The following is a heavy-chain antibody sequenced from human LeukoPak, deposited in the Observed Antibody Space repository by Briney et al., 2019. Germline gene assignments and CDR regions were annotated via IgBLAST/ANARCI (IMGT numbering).Heavy chain of an antibody. D-gene: IGHD6-13*01. V-gene: IGHV4-39*07. CDR1: GGSISSSRDY. CDR2: IYHSGST. J-gene: IGHJ5*02. CDR3: ARMSSWYIHNWFDP. Sequence: SETLCLTCTVSGGSISSSRDYWAWLRQPPGKGLEWIANIYHSGSTYYNPSLKSRVTISVDTSKNQFCLRLYSVTAADTAVYYCARMSSWYIHNWFDPWGQGTLVTVSS.